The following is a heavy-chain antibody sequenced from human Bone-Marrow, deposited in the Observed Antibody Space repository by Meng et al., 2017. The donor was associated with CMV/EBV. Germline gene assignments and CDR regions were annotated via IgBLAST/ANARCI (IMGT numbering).Heavy chain of an antibody. Sequence: SVKVSCKASGGTFSSYTISWVRQAPGQGLEWIGRIIPILGIANYAQKFQGRVTITADKSTSTAYMELSSLRSEDTAVYYCARYGGTSAPLHFYGMDVWGQGNTVNVAS. CDR3: ARYGGTSAPLHFYGMDV. J-gene: IGHJ6*02. CDR1: GGTFSSYT. D-gene: IGHD4-23*01. CDR2: IIPILGIA. V-gene: IGHV1-69*02.